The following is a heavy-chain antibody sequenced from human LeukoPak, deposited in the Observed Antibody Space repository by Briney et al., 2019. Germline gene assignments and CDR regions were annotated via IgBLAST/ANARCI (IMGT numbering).Heavy chain of an antibody. J-gene: IGHJ5*02. CDR2: FDPEDGET. CDR3: ATLHGGYEYSFDL. D-gene: IGHD5-12*01. CDR1: GYTLTESS. Sequence: ASVAVSCKVSGYTLTESSMHWERQAPGKGLEWMGGFDPEDGETTYAQKFQGRVTMTEDTSTDTAYMELSSLRSEDTAVYYCATLHGGYEYSFDLWGQGVLVTVSS. V-gene: IGHV1-24*01.